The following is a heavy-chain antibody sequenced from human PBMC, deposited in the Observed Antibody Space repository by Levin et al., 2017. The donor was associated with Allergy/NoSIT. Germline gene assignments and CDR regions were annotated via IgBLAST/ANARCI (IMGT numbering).Heavy chain of an antibody. J-gene: IGHJ4*02. D-gene: IGHD6-19*01. CDR2: ISWNSGSI. Sequence: SLKISCAASGFTFDDYAMHWVRQAPGKGLEWVSGISWNSGSIGYADSVKGRFTISRDNAKNSLYLQMNSLRAEDTALYYCAKKGYSSGWEGGYFDYWGQGTLVTVSS. CDR3: AKKGYSSGWEGGYFDY. CDR1: GFTFDDYA. V-gene: IGHV3-9*01.